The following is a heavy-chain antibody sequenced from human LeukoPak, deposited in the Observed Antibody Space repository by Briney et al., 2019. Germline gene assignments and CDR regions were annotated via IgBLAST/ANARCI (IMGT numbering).Heavy chain of an antibody. Sequence: GASVKVSCKASGNSFTTYYIHWVRQAPGQGLEWMGIINPNGGGSTYAQKLQGRVRMTRDMSTTTFYMEMTTLISEDTAVYYCATSSEFDDNAELEVWGQGTLVTVSS. CDR2: INPNGGGS. J-gene: IGHJ1*01. CDR1: GNSFTTYY. V-gene: IGHV1-46*04. D-gene: IGHD6-6*01. CDR3: ATSSEFDDNAELEV.